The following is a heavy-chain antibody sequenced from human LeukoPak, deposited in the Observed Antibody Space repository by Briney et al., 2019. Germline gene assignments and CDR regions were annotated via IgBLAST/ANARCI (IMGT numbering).Heavy chain of an antibody. CDR3: AKSINNSGDRNYFDY. J-gene: IGHJ4*02. CDR2: ISGSGGST. V-gene: IGHV3-23*01. Sequence: GGSLRLSCAASGFTFSSYAMSWVREAPGKGLEWVSAISGSGGSTYYADSVKGRFTISRDNSKNTLYLQMNSLRAEDTAVYYCAKSINNSGDRNYFDYWGQGTLVTVSS. CDR1: GFTFSSYA. D-gene: IGHD4-17*01.